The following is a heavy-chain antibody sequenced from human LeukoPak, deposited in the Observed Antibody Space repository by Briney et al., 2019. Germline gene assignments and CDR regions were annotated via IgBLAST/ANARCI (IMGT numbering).Heavy chain of an antibody. CDR2: ISWNSGDI. J-gene: IGHJ2*01. CDR1: GFSFGGYA. Sequence: PGGSLRLSCAASGFSFGGYALHWVRQAPGKGLEWFASISWNSGDIVHADSVKGRFTISRDNAKSSLYLQMDSLRTEDTALYYCVKSGGYATAIRYFDLWGRGTLVTVSS. CDR3: VKSGGYATAIRYFDL. D-gene: IGHD2-21*02. V-gene: IGHV3-9*01.